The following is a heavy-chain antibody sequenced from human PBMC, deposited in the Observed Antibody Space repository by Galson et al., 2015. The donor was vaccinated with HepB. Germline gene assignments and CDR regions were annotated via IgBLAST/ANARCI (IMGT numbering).Heavy chain of an antibody. CDR1: GFTFTDHA. CDR3: AKDDDSRYNWNYFGD. Sequence: SLRLSCAASGFTFTDHAMSWVRQAPGKGLEWVSSVNGRGDNTYYPDSVKGRFTISRDNSKNTLYLQMGSLRVEDTAVYYCAKDDDSRYNWNYFGDWGQGTLVTVSS. D-gene: IGHD1-20*01. V-gene: IGHV3-23*01. CDR2: VNGRGDNT. J-gene: IGHJ4*02.